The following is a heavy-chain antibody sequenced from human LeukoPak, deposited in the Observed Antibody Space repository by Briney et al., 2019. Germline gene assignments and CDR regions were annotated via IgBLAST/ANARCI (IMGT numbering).Heavy chain of an antibody. Sequence: SGTLSLTCAVSGGSIINSNWWSWVRQPPGKGLEWIGEIDHSGSTYYNPSLKSRVTISVDRSKNQFSLKLSSVTAADTAVYYCARSSGYPNYYFDYWGQGTLVTVSS. J-gene: IGHJ4*02. D-gene: IGHD3-22*01. V-gene: IGHV4-4*02. CDR1: GGSIINSNW. CDR2: IDHSGST. CDR3: ARSSGYPNYYFDY.